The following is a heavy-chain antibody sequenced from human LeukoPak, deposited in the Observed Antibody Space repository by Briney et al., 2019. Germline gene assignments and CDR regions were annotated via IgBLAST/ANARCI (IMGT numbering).Heavy chain of an antibody. D-gene: IGHD3-10*01. CDR2: ISYDGSNK. CDR1: GFTFSSYA. J-gene: IGHJ4*02. Sequence: PGRSLRLSCAASGFTFSSYAMHWVRQAPGKGLEWVAVISYDGSNKYYADSVKGRFTISRDNSKNTLYLQMNSLRAEDTAVYYCARDIVPVGFGELGDYWGQGTLVTVSS. CDR3: ARDIVPVGFGELGDY. V-gene: IGHV3-30*04.